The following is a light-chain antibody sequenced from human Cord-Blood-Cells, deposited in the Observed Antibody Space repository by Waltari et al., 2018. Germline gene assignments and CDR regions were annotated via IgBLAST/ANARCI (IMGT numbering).Light chain of an antibody. CDR2: DLS. CDR3: SSYTSSSTLV. V-gene: IGLV2-14*01. CDR1: SSDVGGYNY. J-gene: IGLJ1*01. Sequence: QSALTQPASVSGSPGQSITISCTGTSSDVGGYNYVSWYQQHQGKAPKLMIYDLSNWPSGVSNLFSGSKSGNPPSLTISVLQAEDEADYYCSSYTSSSTLVFGTGTKVTVL.